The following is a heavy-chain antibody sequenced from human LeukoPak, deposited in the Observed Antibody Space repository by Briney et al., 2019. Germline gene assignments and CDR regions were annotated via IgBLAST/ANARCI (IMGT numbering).Heavy chain of an antibody. D-gene: IGHD2-15*01. CDR3: ARDSVVAAPATLFDP. Sequence: GASVKVSCKASGYTFTSYYMHWVRQAPGQGLEWMGIINPSGGSTSYAQKFQGRVTMTRDTSTSTVYMELSSLRSEDTAVYYCARDSVVAAPATLFDPWAREPWSPSPQ. CDR1: GYTFTSYY. J-gene: IGHJ5*02. V-gene: IGHV1-46*01. CDR2: INPSGGST.